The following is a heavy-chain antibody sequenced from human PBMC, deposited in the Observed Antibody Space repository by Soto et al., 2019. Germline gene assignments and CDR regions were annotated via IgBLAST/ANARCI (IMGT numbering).Heavy chain of an antibody. CDR3: ARAPHCSSTSCYLGRAYYYYGMDV. CDR2: IIPIFGTA. Sequence: QVQLVQSGAEVKKPGSLVKVSCKASGGTFSSYAISWVRQAPGQGLEWMGGIIPIFGTANYAQKFQGRVTITADKSTSTAYMELSSLRSEDTAVYYCARAPHCSSTSCYLGRAYYYYGMDVWGQGTTVTVSS. D-gene: IGHD2-2*01. V-gene: IGHV1-69*06. CDR1: GGTFSSYA. J-gene: IGHJ6*02.